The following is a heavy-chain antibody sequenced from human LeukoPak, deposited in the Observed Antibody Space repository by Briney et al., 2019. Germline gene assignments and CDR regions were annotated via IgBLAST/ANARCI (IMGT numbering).Heavy chain of an antibody. D-gene: IGHD1-20*01. Sequence: SETLSLTCTVSGGSISSSSYYWGWIRQPPGKGLEWIGSIYYSGSTYYNPSLKSRVTISVDTSKNQFSLKLSSVTAADTAVYYCARDGYNWNELDYWGQGTLVTVSS. CDR1: GGSISSSSYY. V-gene: IGHV4-39*07. CDR2: IYYSGST. J-gene: IGHJ4*02. CDR3: ARDGYNWNELDY.